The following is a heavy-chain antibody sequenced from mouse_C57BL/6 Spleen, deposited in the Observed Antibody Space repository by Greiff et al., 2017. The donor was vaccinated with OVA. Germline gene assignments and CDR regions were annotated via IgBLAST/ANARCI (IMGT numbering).Heavy chain of an antibody. V-gene: IGHV1-64*01. Sequence: QVQLQQPGAELVKPGASVKLSCKASGYTFTSYWMPWVKQRPGQGLEWIGMIHPNSGSTNYNEKFKSKATLTVDKSSSTAYMQLSSLTSEDSAVDYCATGPVVAEGFAYWGQGTLVTVSA. CDR2: IHPNSGST. CDR3: ATGPVVAEGFAY. CDR1: GYTFTSYW. J-gene: IGHJ3*01. D-gene: IGHD1-1*01.